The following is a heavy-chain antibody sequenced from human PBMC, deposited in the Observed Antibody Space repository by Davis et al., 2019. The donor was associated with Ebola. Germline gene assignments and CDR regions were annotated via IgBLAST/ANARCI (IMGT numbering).Heavy chain of an antibody. J-gene: IGHJ5*01. CDR3: ARRRGDSSSFDS. V-gene: IGHV4-39*01. D-gene: IGHD6-6*01. CDR2: IFYSGST. Sequence: MPSETLSLTCTVSGGSISSSSYYWVWIRQPPGKGLEWIGNIFYSGSTYYDPSLKSRVIISLDTSKNQVSLKLTSVTAADTAVYYCARRRGDSSSFDSWGQGTLVTVSS. CDR1: GGSISSSSYY.